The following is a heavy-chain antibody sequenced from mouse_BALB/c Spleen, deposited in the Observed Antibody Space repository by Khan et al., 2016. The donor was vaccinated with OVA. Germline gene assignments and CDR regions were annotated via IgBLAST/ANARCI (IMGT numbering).Heavy chain of an antibody. CDR1: GYSITSDYA. D-gene: IGHD2-3*01. CDR3: ARDGSRYNYAMDY. J-gene: IGHJ4*01. V-gene: IGHV3-2*02. CDR2: ISYSGST. Sequence: EVQLQESGPGLVKPSQSLSLTCTVTGYSITSDYAWNWIRQFPGNKLEWMGYISYSGSTNYNPAFKSRISFTRDTSKNQFFLQLNSVTTEDTATYYCARDGSRYNYAMDYLGQGTSVTVSS.